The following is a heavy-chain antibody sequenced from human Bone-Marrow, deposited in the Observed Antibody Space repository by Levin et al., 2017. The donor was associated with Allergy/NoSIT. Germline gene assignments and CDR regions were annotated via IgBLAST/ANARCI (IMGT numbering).Heavy chain of an antibody. J-gene: IGHJ4*02. CDR3: AKAWAMIVVAARSTNVDY. D-gene: IGHD3-22*01. CDR2: ISGSGGST. CDR1: GFTFSSYA. Sequence: GGSLRLSCAASGFTFSSYAMSWVRQAPGKGLEWVSAISGSGGSTYYADSVKGRFTISRDNSKNTLYLQMNSLRAEDTAVYYCAKAWAMIVVAARSTNVDYWGQGTLVTVSS. V-gene: IGHV3-23*01.